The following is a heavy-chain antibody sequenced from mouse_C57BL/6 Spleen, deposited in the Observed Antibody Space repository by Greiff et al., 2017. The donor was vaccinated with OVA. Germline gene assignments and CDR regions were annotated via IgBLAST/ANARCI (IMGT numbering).Heavy chain of an antibody. J-gene: IGHJ2*01. CDR1: GYSITSDY. CDR3: ARYSKYAYFDN. D-gene: IGHD2-5*01. V-gene: IGHV3-8*01. Sequence: EVHLVESGPGLAKPSQTLSLTCSVTGYSITSDYWNWIRKFPGNKLEYMGYISYSGSTYYNPSLKSRISITRDTSKNNYDLQSKSVTTEYTATYYRARYSKYAYFDNGGQGTTLTVSS. CDR2: ISYSGST.